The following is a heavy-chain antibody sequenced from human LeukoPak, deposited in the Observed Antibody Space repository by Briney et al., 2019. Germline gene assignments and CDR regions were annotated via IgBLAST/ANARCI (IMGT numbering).Heavy chain of an antibody. CDR3: ATDEIVVVAATLPASVRGFDY. CDR1: GYTLTELS. D-gene: IGHD2-15*01. J-gene: IGHJ4*02. Sequence: ASVKVSCKVSGYTLTELSMHWVRQAPGKGLEWMGGFDPEDGETIYAQKFQGRVTMTEDTSTDTAYMELSSLRSEDTAVYYCATDEIVVVAATLPASVRGFDYWGQGTLVTVSS. CDR2: FDPEDGET. V-gene: IGHV1-24*01.